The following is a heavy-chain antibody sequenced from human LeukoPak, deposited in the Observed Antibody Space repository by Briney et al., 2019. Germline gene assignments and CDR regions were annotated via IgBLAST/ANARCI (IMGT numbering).Heavy chain of an antibody. V-gene: IGHV3-20*01. CDR2: INWNGGST. J-gene: IGHJ4*02. D-gene: IGHD3-22*01. CDR3: ARGYDSSGYYSTDFDY. Sequence: GGSLRLSCAASGFTFDDYGMSWVRQAPGKGLEWVSGINWNGGSTGYADSVKGRFTISRDNAKNSLYLQMNSLRAEDTALYHCARGYDSSGYYSTDFDYWGQGTLVTVSS. CDR1: GFTFDDYG.